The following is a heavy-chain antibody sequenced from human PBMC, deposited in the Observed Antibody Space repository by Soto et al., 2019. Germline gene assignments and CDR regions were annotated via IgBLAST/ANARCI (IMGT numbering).Heavy chain of an antibody. CDR2: LYYSGNT. J-gene: IGHJ4*02. V-gene: IGHV4-59*01. D-gene: IGHD2-15*01. CDR3: ARVGGVAARTFDY. Sequence: PSETLSLTCTVSGGSISPFYWSWVRQPPGKGLEWIGYLYYSGNTNYNPSLKSRATISVDASKNQVSLRLTSVTAADTAVYYCARVGGVAARTFDYWGQGTVVTVSS. CDR1: GGSISPFY.